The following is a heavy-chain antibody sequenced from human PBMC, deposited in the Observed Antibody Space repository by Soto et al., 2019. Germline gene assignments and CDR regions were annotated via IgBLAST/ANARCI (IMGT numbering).Heavy chain of an antibody. CDR1: GFTFGDYA. Sequence: GGSLRLSCTASGFTFGDYAMSWFRQAPGKGLEWVGFIRSKAYGGTTEYAASVKGRYTISRDDSKSIAYLQMNSLKTEDTAVYYCTRERSITMVRGVSDYWGQGTLVTVS. V-gene: IGHV3-49*03. D-gene: IGHD3-10*01. J-gene: IGHJ4*02. CDR3: TRERSITMVRGVSDY. CDR2: IRSKAYGGTT.